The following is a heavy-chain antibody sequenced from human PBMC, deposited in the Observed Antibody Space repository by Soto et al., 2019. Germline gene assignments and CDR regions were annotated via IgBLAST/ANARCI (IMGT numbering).Heavy chain of an antibody. V-gene: IGHV3-43*01. Sequence: PGGSLRLSCAASGFTFDDYTMHWVRQAPGKGLEWVSLISWDGGSTYYADSVKGRFTISRDNSKNSLYLQMNSLRTEDTALYYCAKDQKGSGYYRWTAAFDIWGQGTMVTVSS. CDR1: GFTFDDYT. CDR2: ISWDGGST. J-gene: IGHJ3*02. D-gene: IGHD3-22*01. CDR3: AKDQKGSGYYRWTAAFDI.